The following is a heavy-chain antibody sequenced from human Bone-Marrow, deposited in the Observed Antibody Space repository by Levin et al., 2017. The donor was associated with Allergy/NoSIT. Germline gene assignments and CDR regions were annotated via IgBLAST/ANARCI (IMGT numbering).Heavy chain of an antibody. V-gene: IGHV4-59*01. CDR1: GGSISSYY. CDR3: ARGYFDWLYHRGGAFDI. J-gene: IGHJ3*02. Sequence: PSETLSLTCTVSGGSISSYYWSWIRQPPGKGLEWIGYIYYSGSTNYNPSLKSRVTISVDTSKNQFSLKLSSVTAADTAVYYCARGYFDWLYHRGGAFDIWGQGTMVTVSS. D-gene: IGHD3-9*01. CDR2: IYYSGST.